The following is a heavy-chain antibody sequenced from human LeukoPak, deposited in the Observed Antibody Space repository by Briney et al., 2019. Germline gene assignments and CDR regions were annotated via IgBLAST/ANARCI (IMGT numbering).Heavy chain of an antibody. V-gene: IGHV4-34*01. CDR2: INQGGRT. D-gene: IGHD3-10*01. CDR1: GGSFSDYL. CDR3: ARGKRVWFGELMTSFSYFYIDV. Sequence: SETLSLTCAVNGGSFSDYLWTWIRQSPGRGLEWIGEINQGGRTNFNPSLKSRVPISAERSKYHFSLTLRSVTAADTAVYYCARGKRVWFGELMTSFSYFYIDVWGRGTTVIVSS. J-gene: IGHJ6*03.